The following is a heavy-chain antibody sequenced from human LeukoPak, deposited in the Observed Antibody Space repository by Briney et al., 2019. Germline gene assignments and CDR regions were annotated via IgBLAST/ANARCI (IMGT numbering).Heavy chain of an antibody. CDR2: INLSGGST. J-gene: IGHJ4*02. D-gene: IGHD2-2*01. V-gene: IGHV1-46*01. Sequence: ASVKVSCKASGYTFTSYHMHWVRQAPGQGLEWMGLINLSGGSTTYAQRFQGRVTLTRDTSTSTVYMELSSLRSEDTAVYYCARDGAGGIGPAAMRIRGYYFDYWGQGTLVTVSS. CDR1: GYTFTSYH. CDR3: ARDGAGGIGPAAMRIRGYYFDY.